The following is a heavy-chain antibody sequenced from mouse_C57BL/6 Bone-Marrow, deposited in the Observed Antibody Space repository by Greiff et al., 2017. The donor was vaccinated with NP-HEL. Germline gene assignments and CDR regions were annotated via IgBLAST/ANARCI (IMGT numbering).Heavy chain of an antibody. J-gene: IGHJ2*01. CDR3: AKRYFDY. V-gene: IGHV3-6*01. CDR1: GYSITSGYY. CDR2: ISYAGSN. Sequence: EVKLMESGPGLVKPSQSLSLPCSVTGYSITSGYYWNWIRQFPGNKLEWMGYISYAGSNNYNPSLKNRISITRDTAKNQFFLKLNSVTTEDTATYYCAKRYFDYWGQGTTLTVSS.